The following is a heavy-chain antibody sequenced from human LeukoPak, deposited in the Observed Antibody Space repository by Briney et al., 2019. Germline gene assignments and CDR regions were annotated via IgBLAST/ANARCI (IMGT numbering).Heavy chain of an antibody. CDR2: IRSKTYGGTT. V-gene: IGHV3-49*03. J-gene: IGHJ4*02. CDR1: GFTFGDYA. CDR3: TRAFEQWLNFDY. Sequence: GGSLRLSCTSSGFTFGDYAMSWFRQTPGKGLEWVGFIRSKTYGGTTEYAASVKGRFTISRDDSKSIVQLQMNSLNSEDTAVYYCTRAFEQWLNFDYWGQGTQVTVSS. D-gene: IGHD6-19*01.